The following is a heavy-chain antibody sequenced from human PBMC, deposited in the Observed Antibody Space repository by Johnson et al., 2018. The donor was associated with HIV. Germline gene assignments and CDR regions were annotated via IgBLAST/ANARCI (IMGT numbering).Heavy chain of an antibody. J-gene: IGHJ3*02. V-gene: IGHV3-30-3*01. CDR3: GRSGYCSSTSCPDDAFDI. D-gene: IGHD2-2*01. CDR1: GFTFGDYA. Sequence: QVQLVESGGGLVQPGRSLRLSCTASGFTFGDYAMHWVRQAPGKGLEWVAVISHEEHNNYYADYVKGRFTISRDNSKNTLYLQMNSRRAEDTAVYYGGRSGYCSSTSCPDDAFDIWGQGTMVTVSS. CDR2: ISHEEHNN.